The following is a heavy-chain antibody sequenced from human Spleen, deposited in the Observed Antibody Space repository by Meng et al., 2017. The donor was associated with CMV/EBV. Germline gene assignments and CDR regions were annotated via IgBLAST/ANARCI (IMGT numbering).Heavy chain of an antibody. Sequence: GSLRLSCSVSGGSVSSGSDYWSWIRQPPGKGLEWIGFIYYSGTTNYNPSLKSRVTMSVDTSKNQFSLKLSSVTAADTAVYYCARGKDVWGQGTTVTVLL. V-gene: IGHV4-61*01. CDR1: GGSVSSGSDY. J-gene: IGHJ6*02. CDR2: IYYSGTT. CDR3: ARGKDV.